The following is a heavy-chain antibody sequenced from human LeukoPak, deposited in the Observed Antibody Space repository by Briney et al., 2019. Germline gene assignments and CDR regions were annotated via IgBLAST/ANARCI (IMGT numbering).Heavy chain of an antibody. J-gene: IGHJ4*02. CDR3: AKDLPALGY. CDR1: GFTFSTYA. CDR2: ITGSGISA. D-gene: IGHD6-13*01. V-gene: IGHV3-23*01. Sequence: PGGSLRLSCEASGFTFSTYAMAWVRQAPGKGLEWVSLITGSGISAYYADSVRGRFSISRDNSKNTVYLQLNSLRAEDTAVYYCAKDLPALGYWGQGTLVTVSS.